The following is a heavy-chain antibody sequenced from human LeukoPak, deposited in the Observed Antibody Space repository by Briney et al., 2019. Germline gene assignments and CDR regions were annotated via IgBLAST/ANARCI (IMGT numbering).Heavy chain of an antibody. Sequence: GSLRLSCAASGFTVSSNYMSWVRQAPGKGLEWVSVIYSGGSTYYADSVKGRFTISRDNSKNTLYLQMNSLRAEDTAVYYCAKDPTLVVPAQWGQGTLVTVSS. D-gene: IGHD2-2*01. CDR1: GFTVSSNY. V-gene: IGHV3-53*01. CDR3: AKDPTLVVPAQ. J-gene: IGHJ4*02. CDR2: IYSGGST.